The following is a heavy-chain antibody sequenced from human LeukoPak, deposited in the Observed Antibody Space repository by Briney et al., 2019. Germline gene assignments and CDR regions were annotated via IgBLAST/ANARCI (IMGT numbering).Heavy chain of an antibody. J-gene: IGHJ3*01. V-gene: IGHV3-33*05. CDR3: VRDFQAKPAFDV. CDR2: IQYDGSKQ. CDR1: GFTFSNYG. Sequence: GTSLRLSCAASGFTFSNYGMHWVRQAPGKGLEWVAGIQYDGSKQYYIDSVKGRFTISRDNSQNTVYLQMNSLRAEDTAVYYCVRDFQAKPAFDVWGQGTMVTVSS. D-gene: IGHD1-14*01.